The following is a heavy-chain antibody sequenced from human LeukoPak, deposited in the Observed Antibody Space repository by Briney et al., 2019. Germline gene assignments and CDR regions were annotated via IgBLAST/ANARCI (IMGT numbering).Heavy chain of an antibody. Sequence: SETLSLTCTVSGGSISSYYWSWIRQPPGKGLEWIGYIYYSGSTNYNPSLKSRVTISVDTSKNQFSLKLSSVTAADTAVYYCARDGNEYQLLEYWGQGTLVTVSS. D-gene: IGHD2-2*01. V-gene: IGHV4-59*12. CDR1: GGSISSYY. CDR2: IYYSGST. J-gene: IGHJ4*02. CDR3: ARDGNEYQLLEY.